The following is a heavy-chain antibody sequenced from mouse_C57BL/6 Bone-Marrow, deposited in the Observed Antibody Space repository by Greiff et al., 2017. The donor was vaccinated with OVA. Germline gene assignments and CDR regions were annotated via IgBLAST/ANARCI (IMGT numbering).Heavy chain of an antibody. Sequence: VQLQQSGPELVKPGASVKISCKASGYTFTDYYMNWVKQSPGKSLEWIGNINPNNGGTSYNQKFKGKATLTVAKSSSTAYMELRSLTSEDSEVYYYARLGFYYGSSYRDNAMDYWGQGTSVTVSS. D-gene: IGHD1-1*01. CDR2: INPNNGGT. V-gene: IGHV1-26*01. J-gene: IGHJ4*01. CDR1: GYTFTDYY. CDR3: ARLGFYYGSSYRDNAMDY.